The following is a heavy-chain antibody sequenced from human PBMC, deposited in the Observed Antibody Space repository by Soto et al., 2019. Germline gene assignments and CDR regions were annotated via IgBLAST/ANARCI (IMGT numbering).Heavy chain of an antibody. D-gene: IGHD2-15*01. J-gene: IGHJ6*02. V-gene: IGHV3-30-3*01. CDR1: GFTFSSYA. CDR2: ISYDGSNK. CDR3: ARDSADIVVVVAATNYYYYGMDV. Sequence: QVQLVESGGGVVQPGRSLRLSCAASGFTFSSYAMHWVRQAPGKGLEWVAVISYDGSNKYYADSVKGRFTISRDNSKNTLYLQMNSLRAEDTAVYYCARDSADIVVVVAATNYYYYGMDVWGQGTTDTVSS.